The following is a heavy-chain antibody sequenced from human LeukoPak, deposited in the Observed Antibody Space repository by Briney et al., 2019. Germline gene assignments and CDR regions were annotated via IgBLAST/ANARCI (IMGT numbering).Heavy chain of an antibody. J-gene: IGHJ4*02. D-gene: IGHD5-18*01. CDR1: GCTLTDSY. CDR2: INPNSGDT. Sequence: ASVKVSCKASGCTLTDSYMHWVRQAPGQGLEWLAWINPNSGDTNYAQKFQGRVTVASDTSISTAYMELSGLTSDDTAVYFCAREEQYRNYFDHWGQGTLVTVSS. CDR3: AREEQYRNYFDH. V-gene: IGHV1-2*02.